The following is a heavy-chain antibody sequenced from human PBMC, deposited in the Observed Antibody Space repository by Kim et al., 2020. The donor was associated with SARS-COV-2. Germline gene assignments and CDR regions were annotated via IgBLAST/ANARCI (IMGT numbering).Heavy chain of an antibody. CDR3: ARHSASSYYFDF. CDR1: GFTFSSYG. Sequence: GGSLRLSCAASGFTFSSYGMNWVRQAPGKGLEWVSYISRSSTTIYYADSVKGRFTVSRDNAKISLYLQMNILRAEDSAVYYCARHSASSYYFDFWGQGTLVTVSS. CDR2: ISRSSTTI. D-gene: IGHD1-26*01. V-gene: IGHV3-48*04. J-gene: IGHJ4*02.